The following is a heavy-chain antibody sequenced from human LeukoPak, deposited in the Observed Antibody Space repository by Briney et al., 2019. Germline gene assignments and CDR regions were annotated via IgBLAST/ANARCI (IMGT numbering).Heavy chain of an antibody. CDR3: ARAPQKYCSSTSCYFDY. D-gene: IGHD2-2*01. Sequence: GASVKVSCKASGGTFSSYAISWVRQAPGQGLEWMGGIIPIFGTANYAQKFQGRVTITTDESTSTAYMELSSLRFEDTAVYYCARAPQKYCSSTSCYFDYWGQGTLVTVSS. CDR1: GGTFSSYA. V-gene: IGHV1-69*05. CDR2: IIPIFGTA. J-gene: IGHJ4*02.